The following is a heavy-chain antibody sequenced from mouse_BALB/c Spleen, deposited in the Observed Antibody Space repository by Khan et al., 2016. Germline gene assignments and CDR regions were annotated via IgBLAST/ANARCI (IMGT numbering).Heavy chain of an antibody. CDR2: FYPGSGSI. V-gene: IGHV1-62-2*01. D-gene: IGHD2-1*01. CDR3: ARHEVGGYYGKAMDY. CDR1: GYTFTEYI. J-gene: IGHJ4*01. Sequence: VQLQESGAELVKPGASVKLSCKASGYTFTEYIIHWVKQRSGQGLEWIGWFYPGSGSIKYNEKFKDKATLTADKSSSTVYMELSRLTSEDSAVYYCARHEVGGYYGKAMDYWGQGTSVTVSS.